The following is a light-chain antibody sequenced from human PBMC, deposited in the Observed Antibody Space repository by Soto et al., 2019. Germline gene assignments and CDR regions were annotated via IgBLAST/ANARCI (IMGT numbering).Light chain of an antibody. CDR2: DAS. CDR3: QQRSSWPLT. CDR1: QSVSSY. Sequence: EIVLTQSPATLSLSPGERATLSCRASQSVSSYLAWYQQKPGQAPRLLIYDASNRATGIPTRFSGRGSGTDFTLTISSLEPEDFVVYYCQQRSSWPLTFGGGTKVDI. V-gene: IGKV3-11*01. J-gene: IGKJ4*01.